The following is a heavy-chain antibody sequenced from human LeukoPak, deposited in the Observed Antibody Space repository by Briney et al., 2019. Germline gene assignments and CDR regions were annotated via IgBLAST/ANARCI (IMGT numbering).Heavy chain of an antibody. CDR1: GFTFSNYW. Sequence: GGSLRLSCAASGFTFSNYWMHWVRQAPGKGLEWVAVISYDGSNKYYADSVKGRFTISRDNSKNTLYLQMNSLRAEDTAVYYCAKDEESYIVVVTAVFDYWGQGTLVTVSS. J-gene: IGHJ4*02. CDR2: ISYDGSNK. V-gene: IGHV3-30*18. D-gene: IGHD2-21*02. CDR3: AKDEESYIVVVTAVFDY.